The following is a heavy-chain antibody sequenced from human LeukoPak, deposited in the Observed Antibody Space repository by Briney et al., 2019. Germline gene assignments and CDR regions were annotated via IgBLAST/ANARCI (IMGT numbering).Heavy chain of an antibody. V-gene: IGHV1-46*01. CDR2: INPSGGST. CDR3: AREGGNRDLAARRFDY. D-gene: IGHD6-6*01. Sequence: GASVKVSCKASGYTFTSYYIHWVRQAPGQGLEWMGIINPSGGSTCYAQKFQGRVTMTRDTSTSTVYMELSSLRSEDTAVYYCAREGGNRDLAARRFDYWGQGTLVTVSS. J-gene: IGHJ4*02. CDR1: GYTFTSYY.